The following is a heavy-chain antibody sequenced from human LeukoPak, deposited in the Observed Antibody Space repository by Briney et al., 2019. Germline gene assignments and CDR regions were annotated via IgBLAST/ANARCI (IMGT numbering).Heavy chain of an antibody. CDR2: INPNSGGT. Sequence: ASVKVSCKASGCTFTGYYMHWVRQAPGQGLEWMGWINPNSGGTNYAQKFQGRVTMTRDTSISTAYMELSRLRSDDTAVYYCARERVGATEAFDIWGQGTMVTVSS. V-gene: IGHV1-2*02. CDR1: GCTFTGYY. D-gene: IGHD1-26*01. J-gene: IGHJ3*02. CDR3: ARERVGATEAFDI.